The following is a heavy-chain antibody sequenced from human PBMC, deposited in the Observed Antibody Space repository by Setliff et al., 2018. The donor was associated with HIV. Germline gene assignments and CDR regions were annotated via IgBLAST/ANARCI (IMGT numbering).Heavy chain of an antibody. Sequence: SGPTLVNPTETLTLTCTFSGFSLRTNGVGVTWIRQPPGKPLEWLALIYWDDDKGYSPSLRNRLTITRDTSKNQVVLTMTNVDPVDTATYYCARSRRAPHYYDYWGQGALVTVSS. CDR3: ARSRRAPHYYDY. CDR1: GFSLRTNGVG. CDR2: IYWDDDK. V-gene: IGHV2-5*02. J-gene: IGHJ4*02.